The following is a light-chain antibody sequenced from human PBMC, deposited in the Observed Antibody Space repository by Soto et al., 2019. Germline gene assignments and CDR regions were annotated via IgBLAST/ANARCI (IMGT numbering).Light chain of an antibody. CDR2: GVS. CDR3: CSYTGSSTFIL. CDR1: SSDVWTYNL. Sequence: QSALTQPASVSGSPGQSITISCTGTSSDVWTYNLVSWYQQHPDKAPKLMIYGVSERPSGVSNRFSGSKSGNTASLTISGLQAEDEADYYSCSYTGSSTFILFGGGTQLTVL. J-gene: IGLJ2*01. V-gene: IGLV2-23*02.